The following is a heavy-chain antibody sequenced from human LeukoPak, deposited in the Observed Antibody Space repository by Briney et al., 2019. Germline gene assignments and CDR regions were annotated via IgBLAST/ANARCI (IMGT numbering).Heavy chain of an antibody. CDR3: AMLVVIGTYYFDY. CDR2: IYYSGST. D-gene: IGHD3-22*01. V-gene: IGHV4-31*03. J-gene: IGHJ4*02. CDR1: GGSISSGDYY. Sequence: SQTLSLTCTVSGGSISSGDYYWSWIRQPPGKGLEWIGYIYYSGSTYYNSSLKRRVTISVDTSKNQFSLKLSSVTAADTAVYYCAMLVVIGTYYFDYWGQGTLVTVSS.